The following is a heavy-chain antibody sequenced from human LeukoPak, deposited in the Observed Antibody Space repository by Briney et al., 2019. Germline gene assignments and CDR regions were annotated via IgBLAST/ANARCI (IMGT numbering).Heavy chain of an antibody. V-gene: IGHV4-59*12. CDR2: IYYSGST. CDR3: ARAGYGSGSYYSNLPYYMDV. Sequence: PSETLSLTCTVSGGSISSYYWSWIRQPPGKGLEWIGYIYYSGSTNYNPSLKSRVTISVDTSKNQFSLKLSSVTAADPAVYYCARAGYGSGSYYSNLPYYMDVWGKGTTVTISS. CDR1: GGSISSYY. J-gene: IGHJ6*03. D-gene: IGHD3-10*01.